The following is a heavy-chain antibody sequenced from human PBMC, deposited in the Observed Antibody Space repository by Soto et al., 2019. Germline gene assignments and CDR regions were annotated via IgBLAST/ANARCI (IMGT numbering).Heavy chain of an antibody. CDR2: LSHSGRT. CDR1: GFSISSDSY. J-gene: IGHJ4*02. CDR3: GHLKTDTEVTPAPPLFDS. V-gene: IGHV4-38-2*01. Sequence: SETLSRTSAVSGFSISSDSYWCLMRQSAGKGLEWIGTLSHSGRTFYNPSLKSRVTISADTTKNQFSLSLTSVTAADTAVYYCGHLKTDTEVTPAPPLFDSWGQGTLVTVSS. D-gene: IGHD2-2*01.